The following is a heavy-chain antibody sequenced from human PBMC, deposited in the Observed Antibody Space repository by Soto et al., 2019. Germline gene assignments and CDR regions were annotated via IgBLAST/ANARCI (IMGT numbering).Heavy chain of an antibody. CDR1: GGSISSYY. CDR3: ARVSDYYDSSGYYFNDAFDI. V-gene: IGHV4-59*01. CDR2: TYYSGST. Sequence: PSEALSLTCTVSGGSISSYYWSWIRQPPGKGLEWIGYTYYSGSTNYNPSLKSRVTISVDTSKNQFSLKLSSVTAADTAVYYCARVSDYYDSSGYYFNDAFDIWGQGTMVTVSS. D-gene: IGHD3-22*01. J-gene: IGHJ3*02.